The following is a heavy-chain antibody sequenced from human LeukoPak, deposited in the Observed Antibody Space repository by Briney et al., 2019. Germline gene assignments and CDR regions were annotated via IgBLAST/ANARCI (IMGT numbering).Heavy chain of an antibody. CDR1: GFTFSGYS. CDR3: ARGVVRYFDY. CDR2: ISSSSSYI. J-gene: IGHJ4*02. V-gene: IGHV3-21*01. D-gene: IGHD3-9*01. Sequence: GGSLRLSCAASGFTFSGYSMNWVRQAPGKGLEWVSSISSSSSYIYYADSVKGRFTISRDNAKSSLYLQMNSLRAEDTAVYYCARGVVRYFDYWGQGALVTVSS.